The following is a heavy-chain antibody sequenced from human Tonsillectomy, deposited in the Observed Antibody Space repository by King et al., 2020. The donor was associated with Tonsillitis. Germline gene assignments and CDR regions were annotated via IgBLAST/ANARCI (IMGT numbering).Heavy chain of an antibody. CDR3: AGGDTLIWEPQPLYS. CDR2: ISGSSSTK. CDR1: GFTFSDYI. D-gene: IGHD1-26*01. Sequence: VQLVESGGALVQPGGSLKLSCAASGFTFSDYILNWVRQAPGKGLEWISSISGSSSTKYYVDSVKGRFIISRDNAKNSLYLQMNSLRAEDTAVYYCAGGDTLIWEPQPLYSWGQGTLVSVSS. J-gene: IGHJ4*02. V-gene: IGHV3-48*01.